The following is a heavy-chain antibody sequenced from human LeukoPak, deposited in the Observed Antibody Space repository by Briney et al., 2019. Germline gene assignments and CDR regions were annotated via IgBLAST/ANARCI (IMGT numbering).Heavy chain of an antibody. CDR2: IVVGSGNT. D-gene: IGHD2-2*01. CDR1: GFTFTSSA. CDR3: AAGIVPAALYYYYGMDV. J-gene: IGHJ6*02. Sequence: SVKVSCKASGFTFTSSAVQWVRQARGQRLEWIGWIVVGSGNTNYAQKFQERVTITRDMSTSTAYMELSSLRSEDTAVYYSAAGIVPAALYYYYGMDVWGQGTTVTVSS. V-gene: IGHV1-58*01.